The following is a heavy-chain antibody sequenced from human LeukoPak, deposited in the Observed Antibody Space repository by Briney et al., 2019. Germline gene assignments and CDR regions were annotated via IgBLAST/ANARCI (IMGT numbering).Heavy chain of an antibody. D-gene: IGHD1-26*01. CDR1: GYTFTGYY. V-gene: IGHV1-2*02. J-gene: IGHJ5*02. CDR3: ARGVGAYNWFDP. CDR2: INPNSGGT. Sequence: ASVKVSCKASGYTFTGYYMHWVRQAPGQGLEWMGWINPNSGGTNYAQKFQGRVTMTRNTSISTAYMELSSLRSEDTAVYYCARGVGAYNWFDPWGQGTLVTVSS.